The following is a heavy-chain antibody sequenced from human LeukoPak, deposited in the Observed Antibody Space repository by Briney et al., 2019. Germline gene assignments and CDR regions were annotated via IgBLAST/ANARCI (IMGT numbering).Heavy chain of an antibody. V-gene: IGHV4-39*01. D-gene: IGHD4-11*01. CDR1: GDSISGSTYY. J-gene: IGHJ3*02. Sequence: PSETLSLTCTVSGDSISGSTYYWGWIRQPPGKGLEWIGTIQDTGSTYYNPSLKSRVTISVDTSKNQFSLKLTSATAADTAVYYCARPYSNYVGNDAFAIWGRGTMVTVSS. CDR2: IQDTGST. CDR3: ARPYSNYVGNDAFAI.